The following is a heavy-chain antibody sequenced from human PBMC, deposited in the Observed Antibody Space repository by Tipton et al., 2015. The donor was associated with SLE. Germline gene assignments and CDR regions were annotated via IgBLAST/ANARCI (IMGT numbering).Heavy chain of an antibody. V-gene: IGHV3-30*19. CDR1: GFTFSSYG. J-gene: IGHJ3*02. CDR3: AAAPFLDAFDI. CDR2: IWYDGSNK. Sequence: SLRLSCAASGFTFSSYGMHWVRQAPGKGLEWVAVIWYDGSNKYYADSVKGRFTISRDNSKNTLYLQMNSLRAEDTAVYYCAAAPFLDAFDIWGQGTMVTVSS.